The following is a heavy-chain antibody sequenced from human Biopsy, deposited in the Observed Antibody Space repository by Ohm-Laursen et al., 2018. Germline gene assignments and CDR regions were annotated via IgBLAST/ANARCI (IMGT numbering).Heavy chain of an antibody. CDR1: GFSISSGYY. Sequence: SETLSLTCAVSGFSISSGYYWGWIRQPPGKGLEWIGRVYDSGKSYYNPSLKSRVTISVDVSKNQFSLKLSSVTAADTAVYYCARDRFDLLTPNWFDPWGQGTLVTVSS. CDR3: ARDRFDLLTPNWFDP. D-gene: IGHD3-9*01. V-gene: IGHV4-38-2*02. J-gene: IGHJ5*02. CDR2: VYDSGKS.